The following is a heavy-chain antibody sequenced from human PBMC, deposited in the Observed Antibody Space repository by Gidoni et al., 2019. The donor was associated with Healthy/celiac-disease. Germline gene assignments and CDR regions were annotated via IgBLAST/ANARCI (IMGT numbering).Heavy chain of an antibody. J-gene: IGHJ5*02. Sequence: LKSRVTISVDTSKNQFSLKLSSVTAADTAVYYCARQESYIVVVTAILGWFDPWGQGTLVTVSS. D-gene: IGHD2-21*02. V-gene: IGHV4-39*01. CDR3: ARQESYIVVVTAILGWFDP.